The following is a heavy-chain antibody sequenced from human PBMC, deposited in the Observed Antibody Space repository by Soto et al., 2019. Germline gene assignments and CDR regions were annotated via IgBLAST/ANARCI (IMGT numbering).Heavy chain of an antibody. CDR3: ARDDRAHTYWYFDL. CDR2: IYYSGST. J-gene: IGHJ2*01. Sequence: QVQLQESGPGLVKPSQTLSLTCTVSGGSISSGGYYWSWIRQHPGKGLEWIGYIYYSGSTYYNPSLKSRVTXXVXTXXNQFSLKLSSVTAADTAVYYCARDDRAHTYWYFDLWGRGTLVTVSS. V-gene: IGHV4-31*03. D-gene: IGHD3-10*01. CDR1: GGSISSGGYY.